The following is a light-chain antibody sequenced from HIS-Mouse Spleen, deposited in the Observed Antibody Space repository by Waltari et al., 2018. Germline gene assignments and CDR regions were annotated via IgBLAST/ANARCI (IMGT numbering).Light chain of an antibody. J-gene: IGLJ3*02. CDR1: SGSIASNY. V-gene: IGLV6-57*04. CDR2: EDN. CDR3: QSYDSSNLV. Sequence: NFMLTQPHSVSESPGKTVTISCTRSSGSIASNYVRWYQQPPGSAPTTVIYEDNQRPPGVPDQFSGSIDSSSNSASLTIAGLKTEDEADYYCQSYDSSNLVFGGGTKLTVL.